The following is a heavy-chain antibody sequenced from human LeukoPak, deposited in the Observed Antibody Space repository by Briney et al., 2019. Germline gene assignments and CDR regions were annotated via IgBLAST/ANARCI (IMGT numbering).Heavy chain of an antibody. V-gene: IGHV3-7*05. CDR3: ARDRGYSTFDI. D-gene: IGHD5-18*01. CDR1: GFTFSNYW. CDR2: MNQDGSEK. J-gene: IGHJ3*02. Sequence: GGSLRLSCAASGFTFSNYWMAWVRQAPGKGLEWVANMNQDGSEKNYVDSVKGRFTISRDNAKNSLCLQMSSLRAEDTAVYYCARDRGYSTFDIWGQGTMVTVSS.